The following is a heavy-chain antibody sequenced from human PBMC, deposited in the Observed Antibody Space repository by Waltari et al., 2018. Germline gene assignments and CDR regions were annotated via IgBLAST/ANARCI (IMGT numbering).Heavy chain of an antibody. Sequence: QVQLVQSGVEVKKPGASVRVSCKASGYTFTVSYLHWIRQAPGQGPEWMGWINPNNGATHYAQKFQGRVTMTRDTSINTAYLEVTSDDTAVYFCARDRWGESHGYGYWGRGTLVTVSS. D-gene: IGHD7-27*01. CDR2: INPNNGAT. J-gene: IGHJ4*02. CDR3: ARDRWGESHGYGY. V-gene: IGHV1-2*02. CDR1: GYTFTVSY.